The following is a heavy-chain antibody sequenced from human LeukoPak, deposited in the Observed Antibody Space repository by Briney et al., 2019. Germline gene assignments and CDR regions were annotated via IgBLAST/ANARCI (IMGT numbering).Heavy chain of an antibody. Sequence: LETLSLTCTVSGDSISGSSYYWGWIRQPPGKGLEWIVKINYSGSSYYKLSLKSRVTISVDTSTKHLSLQLTCVTAADTAVYFCANMVVSSSWCGEYFHHWGQGTLVTVSS. CDR2: INYSGSS. J-gene: IGHJ1*01. CDR3: ANMVVSSSWCGEYFHH. CDR1: GDSISGSSYY. V-gene: IGHV4-39*02. D-gene: IGHD6-13*01.